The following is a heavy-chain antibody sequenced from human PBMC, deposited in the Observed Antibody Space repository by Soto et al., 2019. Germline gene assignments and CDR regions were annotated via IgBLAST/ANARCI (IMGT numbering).Heavy chain of an antibody. CDR3: AKDQDYGDYLFDY. V-gene: IGHV3-30*18. Sequence: QVQLVESGGGVVQPGRSLRLSCAASGFTFSSYGMHWVRQAPGKGLEWVAGISYDGSNKYYADSVKGRFTISRDNSKNTLYLRMNSLRAEDTAVYYCAKDQDYGDYLFDYWGQGTLVTVSS. D-gene: IGHD4-17*01. CDR1: GFTFSSYG. CDR2: ISYDGSNK. J-gene: IGHJ4*02.